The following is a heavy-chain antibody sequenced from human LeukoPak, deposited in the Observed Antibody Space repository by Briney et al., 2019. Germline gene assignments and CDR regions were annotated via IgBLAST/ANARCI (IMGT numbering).Heavy chain of an antibody. CDR2: ISYTGST. V-gene: IGHV4-59*08. J-gene: IGHJ4*02. CDR3: TTYLVFCTNGVCYDHVHY. Sequence: SGTLSLTCTVSGGSINNYCWSWIRQPPGQALEWIGCISYTGSTNDSPSLKIRVIMSVETSKNQFSLRLSPVTAAATALSYCTTYLVFCTNGVCYDHVHYWGQGTLVNVSS. CDR1: GGSINNYC. D-gene: IGHD2-8*01.